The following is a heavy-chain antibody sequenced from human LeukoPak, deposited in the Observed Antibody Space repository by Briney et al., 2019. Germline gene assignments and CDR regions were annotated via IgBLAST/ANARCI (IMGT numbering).Heavy chain of an antibody. CDR1: GGSISSGIYY. Sequence: PSQTLSLTCTVSGGSISSGIYYWSWIRQPAGKGLEWIGRIYTSGSTNYNPSLKSRVSISLDTSKNQFSLKLTSVTAADTAVYYCARGYCSGGSCYFEFWFDPWGQGTLVTVSS. D-gene: IGHD2-15*01. J-gene: IGHJ5*02. CDR2: IYTSGST. V-gene: IGHV4-61*02. CDR3: ARGYCSGGSCYFEFWFDP.